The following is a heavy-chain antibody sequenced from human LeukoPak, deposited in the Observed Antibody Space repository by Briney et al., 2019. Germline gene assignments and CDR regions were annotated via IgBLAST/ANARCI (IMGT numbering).Heavy chain of an antibody. V-gene: IGHV4-34*01. CDR2: INHSGST. D-gene: IGHD3-10*01. CDR1: GGSFSGYY. CDR3: ARRSDYYGSGSYYKVFWFDP. Sequence: PSETLSLTCAVYGGSFSGYYWSWIRQPPGKGLEWIGEINHSGSTNYNPSLKCRVTISVDTSKNQFSLKLSSVTAADTAVYYCARRSDYYGSGSYYKVFWFDPWGQGTLVTVSS. J-gene: IGHJ5*02.